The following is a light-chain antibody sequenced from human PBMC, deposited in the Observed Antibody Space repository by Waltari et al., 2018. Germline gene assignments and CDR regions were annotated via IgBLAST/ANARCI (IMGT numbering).Light chain of an antibody. Sequence: QSALTQPASVSGSPGQSITIPCPGTSSDAGSYNLVSWYHQHPGKAPKLMIYEVSKWPSGVSNRFSGSKSGNTASLTISGLQAEDEADYYCCSYAGSSTLLFGGGTKVTVL. J-gene: IGLJ2*01. CDR3: CSYAGSSTLL. V-gene: IGLV2-23*01. CDR2: EVS. CDR1: SSDAGSYNL.